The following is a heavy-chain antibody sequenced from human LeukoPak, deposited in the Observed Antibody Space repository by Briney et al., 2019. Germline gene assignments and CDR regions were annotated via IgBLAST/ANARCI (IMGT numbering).Heavy chain of an antibody. CDR3: AKARYSSSWGFDY. D-gene: IGHD6-13*01. CDR2: ISSGSSSI. Sequence: GGSLRLSCAASGFTFSSCSMNWVRQAPGKGLEWVSYISSGSSSIYYADSVKGRFTISRDNAENSLYLQMNSLRAEDTAVYYCAKARYSSSWGFDYWGQGTLVTVSS. V-gene: IGHV3-48*01. CDR1: GFTFSSCS. J-gene: IGHJ4*02.